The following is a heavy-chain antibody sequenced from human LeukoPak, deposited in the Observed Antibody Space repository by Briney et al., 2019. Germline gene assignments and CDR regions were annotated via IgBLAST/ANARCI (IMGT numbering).Heavy chain of an antibody. CDR3: ARGASYYGSGSYYNDFDY. CDR1: GYTFTGYF. Sequence: RASVKVSCKSSGYTFTGYFMHWVRQAPGQGLEWLGWINPNSGATKYAQKFQGRVTMTRNTSISTAYMELSSLRSEDTAVYYCARGASYYGSGSYYNDFDYWGQGTLVTVSS. J-gene: IGHJ4*02. CDR2: INPNSGAT. V-gene: IGHV1-2*02. D-gene: IGHD3-10*01.